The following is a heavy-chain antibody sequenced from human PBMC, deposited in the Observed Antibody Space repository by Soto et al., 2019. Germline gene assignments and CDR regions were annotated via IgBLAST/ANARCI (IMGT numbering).Heavy chain of an antibody. CDR2: IYSGGST. Sequence: GGSLRLSCAASRFTISGHAMHWVRQAPGKGLEWVSVIYSGGSTYYADSVKGRFTISRDNSKNTLYLQMNSLRAEDTAVYYCARDRALYYYDSSGYYDYWGQGTLVTVSS. J-gene: IGHJ4*02. CDR3: ARDRALYYYDSSGYYDY. CDR1: RFTISGHA. D-gene: IGHD3-22*01. V-gene: IGHV3-66*01.